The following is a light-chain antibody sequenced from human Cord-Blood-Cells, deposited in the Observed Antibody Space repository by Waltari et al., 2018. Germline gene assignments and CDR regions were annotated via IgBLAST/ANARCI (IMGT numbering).Light chain of an antibody. CDR1: QSLLHSNGYNS. CDR3: MQALQTPLT. CDR2: LGS. J-gene: IGKJ4*01. Sequence: DIVMTQSPLSLPVTPGAPASISCTSTQSLLHSNGYNSLDWYLQKPGQSPQLLIYLGSNRASGVPDRFSGSGSGTDFTLKISRVEAEDVGVYYCMQALQTPLTFGGGTKVEIK. V-gene: IGKV2-28*01.